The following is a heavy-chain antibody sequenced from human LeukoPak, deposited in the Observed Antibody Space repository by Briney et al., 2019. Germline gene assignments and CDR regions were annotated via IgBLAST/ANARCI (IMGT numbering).Heavy chain of an antibody. CDR3: AMRNGSGSLYFDY. D-gene: IGHD3-10*01. CDR2: INPNSGGT. J-gene: IGHJ4*02. Sequence: VASVKVSCKASGYTFTGYYMHWVRQAPGQGLEWMGWINPNSGGTNYAQKFQGRVTMTRDTSINTAYMELSSLRSEDTAVYYCAMRNGSGSLYFDYWGQGTLVTVSS. V-gene: IGHV1-2*02. CDR1: GYTFTGYY.